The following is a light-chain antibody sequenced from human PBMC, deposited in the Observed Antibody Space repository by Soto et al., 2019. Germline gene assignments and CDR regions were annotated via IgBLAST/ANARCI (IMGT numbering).Light chain of an antibody. CDR2: DND. J-gene: IGLJ1*01. CDR1: SSNIGHNY. V-gene: IGLV1-51*01. CDR3: GTWDSSLSAGYV. Sequence: QSVLTQPPSVSAAPGQKVTISCSGSSSNIGHNYVSWYQQLPGTAPKLLIYDNDKRPSGIPDRFSGSKSGTSATLGITGLQTGDEADYYCGTWDSSLSAGYVFGTGTKVTVL.